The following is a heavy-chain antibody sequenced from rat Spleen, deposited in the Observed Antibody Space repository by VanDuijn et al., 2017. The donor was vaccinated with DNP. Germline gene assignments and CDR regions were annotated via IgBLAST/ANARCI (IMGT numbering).Heavy chain of an antibody. CDR1: GYSITNNY. Sequence: EVRLQESGPGLVQPSQSLSLTCSVTGYSITNNYWAWIRKFPGNKMEWIGYINYSGSTGYNPSLKSRISITSDTSKNQFFLQLNSVTTEDTATYYSVRGHPPRGFDYWGQGVMVTVSS. CDR2: INYSGST. CDR3: VRGHPPRGFDY. J-gene: IGHJ2*01. V-gene: IGHV3-1*01. D-gene: IGHD3-8*01.